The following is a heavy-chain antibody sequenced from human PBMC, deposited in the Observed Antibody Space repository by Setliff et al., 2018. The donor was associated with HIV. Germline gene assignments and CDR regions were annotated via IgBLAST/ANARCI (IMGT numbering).Heavy chain of an antibody. J-gene: IGHJ5*02. D-gene: IGHD6-19*01. CDR1: GYTFLNYG. V-gene: IGHV1-18*01. Sequence: ASVKVSCKASGYTFLNYGISWVRQTPGRGLEWMAWINVGNGNTKTARKFQGRVTLTTDTSTSTAHMELRNLRSDDTAVYYCARDSGMAVVGTWRRLDPWGQGTLVTVSS. CDR3: ARDSGMAVVGTWRRLDP. CDR2: INVGNGNT.